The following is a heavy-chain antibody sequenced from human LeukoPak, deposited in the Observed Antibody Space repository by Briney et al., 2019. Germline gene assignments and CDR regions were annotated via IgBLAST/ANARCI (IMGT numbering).Heavy chain of an antibody. J-gene: IGHJ6*02. CDR1: GGSISGYY. V-gene: IGHV4-59*01. CDR2: IHYSGRA. Sequence: SETLSLTCTVSGGSISGYYWTWVRQPPGKGLGWIGQIHYSGRADYNPSLKSRITISVDTSKNQMSLELTSVTAADTAIYYCARFGVDYDMGVWGQGTTVTVSS. D-gene: IGHD3-16*01. CDR3: ARFGVDYDMGV.